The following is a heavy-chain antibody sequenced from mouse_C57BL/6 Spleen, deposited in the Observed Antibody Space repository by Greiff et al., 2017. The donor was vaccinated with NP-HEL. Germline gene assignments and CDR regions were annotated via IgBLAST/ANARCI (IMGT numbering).Heavy chain of an antibody. D-gene: IGHD2-2*01. V-gene: IGHV3-6*01. Sequence: EVHLVESGPGLVKPSQSLSLTCSVTGYSITSGYYWNWIRQFPGNKLEWMGYISYDGSNNYNPSLKNRISITRDTSKNQFFLKLNSVTTEDTATYYCARESGYGGGAMDYWGQGTSVTVSS. CDR3: ARESGYGGGAMDY. CDR1: GYSITSGYY. CDR2: ISYDGSN. J-gene: IGHJ4*01.